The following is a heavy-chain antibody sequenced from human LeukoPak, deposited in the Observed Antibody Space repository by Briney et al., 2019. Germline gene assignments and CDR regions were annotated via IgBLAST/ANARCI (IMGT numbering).Heavy chain of an antibody. J-gene: IGHJ4*02. Sequence: GESLKISCQGFGYPFTTSWIGWVRQLPGKGLEWMGIIYPGDSDGRYSPSFQGRVTISADKSISTAYLQWSTLKASDTAMYYCATPTLGTIGEYLFDYWGQGTLVIVSS. D-gene: IGHD1-7*01. CDR2: IYPGDSDG. CDR1: GYPFTTSW. CDR3: ATPTLGTIGEYLFDY. V-gene: IGHV5-51*01.